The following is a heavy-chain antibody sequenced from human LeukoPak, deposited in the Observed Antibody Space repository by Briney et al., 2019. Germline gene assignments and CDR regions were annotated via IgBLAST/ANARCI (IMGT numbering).Heavy chain of an antibody. D-gene: IGHD4-23*01. Sequence: GESLKISCKGSGFSFTNYLIGWVRQMPGKGLEWMGIIYPGDSHIRYSPSFQGQVTISADKSISTAYLQWRSLKASDTAMYYCARLALDYGGSPSEFDPWGQGTLVTVSS. CDR1: GFSFTNYL. CDR3: ARLALDYGGSPSEFDP. CDR2: IYPGDSHI. J-gene: IGHJ5*02. V-gene: IGHV5-51*01.